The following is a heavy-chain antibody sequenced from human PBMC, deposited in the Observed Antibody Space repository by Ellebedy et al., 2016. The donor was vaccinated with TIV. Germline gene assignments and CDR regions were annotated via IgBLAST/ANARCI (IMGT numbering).Heavy chain of an antibody. Sequence: GESLKISCVASGFTFSNYYMSWIRQAPGKGLEWVSYISSTSTYTSNADSVKGRFTISRDNAKNSLYLQMNSLRAEDTAVYYCARPTRPLGTTISVYWYFDLWGRGTLVTVSS. J-gene: IGHJ2*01. D-gene: IGHD1-26*01. CDR2: ISSTSTYT. CDR1: GFTFSNYY. V-gene: IGHV3-11*06. CDR3: ARPTRPLGTTISVYWYFDL.